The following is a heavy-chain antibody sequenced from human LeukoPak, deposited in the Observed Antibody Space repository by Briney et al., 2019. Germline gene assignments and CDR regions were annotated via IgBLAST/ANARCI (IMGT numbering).Heavy chain of an antibody. D-gene: IGHD1-26*01. CDR2: INPSGGST. J-gene: IGHJ4*02. V-gene: IGHV1-46*01. CDR3: ARDEVGAPPVPPGGGGDY. CDR1: GYTFTSYY. Sequence: AASVKVSCKASGYTFTSYYMHWVRQAPGQGLEWVGIINPSGGSTSYAQKFQGRVTMTRDTSTSTVYMELSSLRSEDTAVYYCARDEVGAPPVPPGGGGDYWGQGTLVTVSS.